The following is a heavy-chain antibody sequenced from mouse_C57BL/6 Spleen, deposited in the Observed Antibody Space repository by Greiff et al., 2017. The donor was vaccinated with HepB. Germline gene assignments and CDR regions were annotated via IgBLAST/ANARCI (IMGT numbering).Heavy chain of an antibody. CDR1: GYTFTDYE. J-gene: IGHJ2*01. Sequence: VQLQQSGAELVRPGASVTLSCKASGYTFTDYEMHWVKQTPVHGLEWIGAIDPETGGTAYNQKFKGKAILTADKSSSTSYMDLRSLTSEDSAVYYCTRSTVVRDYFNYWGQGTTLTVSS. V-gene: IGHV1-15*01. CDR2: IDPETGGT. CDR3: TRSTVVRDYFNY. D-gene: IGHD1-1*01.